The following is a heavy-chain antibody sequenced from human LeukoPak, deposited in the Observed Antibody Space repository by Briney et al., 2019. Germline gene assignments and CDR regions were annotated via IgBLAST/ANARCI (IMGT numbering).Heavy chain of an antibody. V-gene: IGHV3-64*01. Sequence: GGSLRLSCAASGFTLSSYAMHWVRQAPGKGLEYVSAISSNGGSTYYANSVKGRFTISRDNSKNTLYLQMNSLRAEDTAVYYCASRGLYYYYMDVWGKGTTVTVSS. J-gene: IGHJ6*03. CDR2: ISSNGGST. CDR1: GFTLSSYA. CDR3: ASRGLYYYYMDV.